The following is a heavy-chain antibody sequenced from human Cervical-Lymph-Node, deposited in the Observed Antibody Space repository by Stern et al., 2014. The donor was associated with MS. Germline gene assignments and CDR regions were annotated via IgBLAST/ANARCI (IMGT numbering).Heavy chain of an antibody. D-gene: IGHD3-22*01. V-gene: IGHV1-69*01. J-gene: IGHJ4*02. CDR1: GGTFSTYG. CDR2: IIPLFGTA. CDR3: AREFNYDSSGYYFYY. Sequence: VQLVESGAEVKKPGSSVKVSCKASGGTFSTYGISWVRQAPGQGLEWMGGIIPLFGTANYAQKFQGRVTITADESTSTAYMEMSSLRSEDTAVYYCAREFNYDSSGYYFYYWGQGTLVTVSS.